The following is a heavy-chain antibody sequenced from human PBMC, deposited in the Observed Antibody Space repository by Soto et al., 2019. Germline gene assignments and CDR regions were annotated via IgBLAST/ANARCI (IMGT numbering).Heavy chain of an antibody. Sequence: GGSLRLSCTASGFTFGDYAMSWFRQAPGKGLEWVGFIRSKAYGGTTEYAASVKGRFTISRDDSKSIAYLQMNSLKTEDTAVYYCTRDSVVATITPLHFDYWGQGTLVTVSS. D-gene: IGHD5-12*01. CDR1: GFTFGDYA. CDR2: IRSKAYGGTT. J-gene: IGHJ4*02. CDR3: TRDSVVATITPLHFDY. V-gene: IGHV3-49*03.